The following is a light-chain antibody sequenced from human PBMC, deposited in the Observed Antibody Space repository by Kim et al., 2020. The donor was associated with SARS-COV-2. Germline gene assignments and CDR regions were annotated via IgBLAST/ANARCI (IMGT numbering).Light chain of an antibody. CDR3: SSYTPSGTLL. V-gene: IGLV2-14*03. J-gene: IGLJ1*01. CDR1: SNNVGYYNY. CDR2: DVD. Sequence: GQSITISCTGTSNNVGYYNYVSWYQQRPCEVPKLMLYDVDIRPSGVSNRFSGSKPGNTASLTISGLPAEDEADYYCSSYTPSGTLLFGSGPKVTVL.